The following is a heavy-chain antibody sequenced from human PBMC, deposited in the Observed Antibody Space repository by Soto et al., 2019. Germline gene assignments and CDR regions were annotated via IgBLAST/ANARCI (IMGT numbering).Heavy chain of an antibody. V-gene: IGHV3-30*18. CDR2: ISYDGSNK. Sequence: GGSLRLSCAASGFTFSSYGMHWVRQAPGKGLEWVAVISYDGSNKYYADSVKGRFTISRDNSKNTLYLQMNSLRAEDTAVYYCANAQPEDYYYGMDVWGQGTTVTVSS. CDR3: ANAQPEDYYYGMDV. CDR1: GFTFSSYG. J-gene: IGHJ6*02.